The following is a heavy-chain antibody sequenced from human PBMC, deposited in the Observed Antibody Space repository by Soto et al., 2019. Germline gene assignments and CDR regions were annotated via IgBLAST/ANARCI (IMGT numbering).Heavy chain of an antibody. D-gene: IGHD3-10*01. J-gene: IGHJ4*02. Sequence: QVQLQESGPGLVKPSQTLSLTCTVSGGSISSGDYYWSWIRQPPGKGLEWIGYIYYSGSTYYNPSLKSRVTISVDTSKNQFSLKLSAVTAADTAVYYCATVGGFGATTIDYWGQGTLVTVSS. CDR3: ATVGGFGATTIDY. V-gene: IGHV4-30-4*01. CDR1: GGSISSGDYY. CDR2: IYYSGST.